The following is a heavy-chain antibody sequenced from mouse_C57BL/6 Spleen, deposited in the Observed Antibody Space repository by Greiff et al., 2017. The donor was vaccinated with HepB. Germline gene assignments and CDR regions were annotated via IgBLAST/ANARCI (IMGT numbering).Heavy chain of an antibody. V-gene: IGHV5-6*01. D-gene: IGHD2-3*01. J-gene: IGHJ1*03. CDR2: ISSGGSYT. Sequence: EVKLMESGGDLVKPGGSLKLSCAASGFTFSSYGMSWVRQTPDKRLEWVATISSGGSYTYYPDSVKGRFTISRDNAKNTLYLQMGSLKSEDTAMYYCARHHDGYYVDWYFDVWGTGTTVTVSS. CDR1: GFTFSSYG. CDR3: ARHHDGYYVDWYFDV.